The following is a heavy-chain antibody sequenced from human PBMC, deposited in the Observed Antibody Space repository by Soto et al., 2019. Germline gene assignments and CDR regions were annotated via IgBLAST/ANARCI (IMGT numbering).Heavy chain of an antibody. CDR2: ITPYNSNT. J-gene: IGHJ4*02. CDR1: GYPFISYV. Sequence: GASVKVSCKASGYPFISYVISWVRQAPGQGLDWMGWITPYNSNTKYAQKLQGRVSMTTDTSTSTVYMELTSLRSDDTAVYYCARKGGLRPAFDYWGQGTLVTVSS. V-gene: IGHV1-18*01. CDR3: ARKGGLRPAFDY. D-gene: IGHD4-17*01.